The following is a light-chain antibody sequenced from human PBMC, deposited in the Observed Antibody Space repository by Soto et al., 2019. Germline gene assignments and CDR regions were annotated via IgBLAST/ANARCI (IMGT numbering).Light chain of an antibody. CDR2: DAS. CDR3: QQRSKWTVT. Sequence: EVVLTQSPATLSLSPGERATLSCRASQSVSEFLAWYQQKPGQAPRLLIYDASNRATGIPARFSGSGSGTDFTLTISSREAEDFALYYCQQRSKWTVTFCGVTKVEFK. J-gene: IGKJ4*01. V-gene: IGKV3-11*01. CDR1: QSVSEF.